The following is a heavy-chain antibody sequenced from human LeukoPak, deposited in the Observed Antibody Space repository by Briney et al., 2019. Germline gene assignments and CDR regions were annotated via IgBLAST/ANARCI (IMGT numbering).Heavy chain of an antibody. J-gene: IGHJ1*01. CDR2: IIPIFGTA. V-gene: IGHV1-69*05. CDR3: ARDCGGDCLEYFQH. D-gene: IGHD2-21*02. CDR1: GGTFSSYA. Sequence: SVKVSCKASGGTFSSYAISWVRQAPGQGLEWKGRIIPIFGTANYAQKFQGRVTITTDESTSTAYMELSSLRSEDTAVYYCARDCGGDCLEYFQHWGQGTLVTVSS.